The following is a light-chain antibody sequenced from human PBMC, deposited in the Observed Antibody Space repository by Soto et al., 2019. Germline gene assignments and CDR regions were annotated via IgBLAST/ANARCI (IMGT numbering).Light chain of an antibody. CDR1: QSVSSSY. J-gene: IGKJ1*01. V-gene: IGKV3-20*01. Sequence: EIVLTQSPGTLSLSPGERATLSCRASQSVSSSYLAWYQQKPGQAPRLLIYGASSRATGIPDRFSGSGSGTDVTLTISRLEPEDVGGYYCQPYGSSPWTFGQGTKVEIK. CDR2: GAS. CDR3: QPYGSSPWT.